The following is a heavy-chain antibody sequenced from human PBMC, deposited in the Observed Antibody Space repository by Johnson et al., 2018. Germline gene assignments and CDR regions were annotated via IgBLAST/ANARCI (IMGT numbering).Heavy chain of an antibody. D-gene: IGHD2-15*01. V-gene: IGHV3-9*01. Sequence: EVQLVESGGGLVQXGRSXRLXCAASGFTFDDYAMHWVRQAPGKGLEWVSGISWNSGSIGYADSVKGRFTLSRDSAKNSLYLQMNSLRTEDTAWYYCAKPGYCSGGSCPTGVYAFDIWGQGTMVTVSS. CDR1: GFTFDDYA. J-gene: IGHJ3*02. CDR3: AKPGYCSGGSCPTGVYAFDI. CDR2: ISWNSGSI.